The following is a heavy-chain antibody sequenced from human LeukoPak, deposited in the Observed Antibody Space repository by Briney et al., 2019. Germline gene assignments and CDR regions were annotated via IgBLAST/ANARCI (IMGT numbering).Heavy chain of an antibody. J-gene: IGHJ4*02. CDR2: IIPILGIA. V-gene: IGHV1-69*04. CDR3: GTGSGSYYYYFDY. D-gene: IGHD3-10*01. CDR1: GGTFSSYA. Sequence: ASVKVSCKASGGTFSSYAISWVRQAPGQGLEWMGRIIPILGIANYAQKFQGRVTITADKSTSTADMELSSLRSEDTAVYYCGTGSGSYYYYFDYWGQGTLVTVSS.